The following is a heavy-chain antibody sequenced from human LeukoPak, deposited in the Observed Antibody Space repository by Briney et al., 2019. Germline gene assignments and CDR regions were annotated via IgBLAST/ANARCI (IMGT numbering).Heavy chain of an antibody. Sequence: SSETLSLTCAVYGGSFSGYYWSWIRQPPGKGLEWIGEINHSGSTNYNPSLKSRVTISVDTSKNQFSLKLSSVTAADTAVYYCARRVTTPNNWFDPWGQGTLVTVSS. J-gene: IGHJ5*02. CDR1: GGSFSGYY. CDR3: ARRVTTPNNWFDP. D-gene: IGHD4-11*01. V-gene: IGHV4-34*01. CDR2: INHSGST.